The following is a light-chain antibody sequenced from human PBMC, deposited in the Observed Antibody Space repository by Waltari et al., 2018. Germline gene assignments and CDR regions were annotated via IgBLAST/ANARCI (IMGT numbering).Light chain of an antibody. J-gene: IGKJ4*01. CDR3: QQANSRPLT. Sequence: DIQMTQSPSSVSASVGDRVTITCRASQGIIKWLAWYQQKPGKVPQLLIYGASTLQSGVPSRFSGSGSGTDFALTISNLQPEDFATYYCQQANSRPLTFGGGTKVEIK. CDR1: QGIIKW. V-gene: IGKV1-12*01. CDR2: GAS.